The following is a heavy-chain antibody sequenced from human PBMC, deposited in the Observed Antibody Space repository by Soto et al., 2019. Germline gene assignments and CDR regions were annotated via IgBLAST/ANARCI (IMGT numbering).Heavy chain of an antibody. Sequence: QVQLQESGPGLVKPSQTVSLTCSVSGVSIISGGSYWYWIRQRPGKGLEWVGYIYDSENTHNNPSLNGRVFISIDTSKNQFSLKRTSVTAAATAVYYCARDDQTGYDGVDVWSQCTTVPAS. D-gene: IGHD2-2*01. CDR3: ARDDQTGYDGVDV. CDR1: GVSIISGGSY. V-gene: IGHV4-31*03. J-gene: IGHJ6*02. CDR2: IYDSENT.